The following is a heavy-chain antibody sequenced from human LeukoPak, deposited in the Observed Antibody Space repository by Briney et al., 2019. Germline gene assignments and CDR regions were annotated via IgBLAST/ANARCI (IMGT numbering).Heavy chain of an antibody. D-gene: IGHD3-22*01. V-gene: IGHV1-18*01. CDR2: ISAYNGNT. Sequence: ASVKVSCKASGYTFTSYGISWVRQAPGQGLEWMGWISAYNGNTNYAQKLQGRVTMTTDTSTSTAYMELRSLRSDDTAVYYCARYYYDSSGYFLYYFDYWGQGTLVTASS. CDR3: ARYYYDSSGYFLYYFDY. CDR1: GYTFTSYG. J-gene: IGHJ4*02.